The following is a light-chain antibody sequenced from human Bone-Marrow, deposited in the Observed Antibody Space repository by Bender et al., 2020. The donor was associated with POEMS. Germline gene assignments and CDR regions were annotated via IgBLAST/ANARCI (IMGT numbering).Light chain of an antibody. CDR1: SRDIGGHKY. Sequence: QSALTQPASVSGSPGQSITISCTGTSRDIGGHKYVSWYQQYPGKAPKVMIYDVTNRPSGVPDRFSGSRSGTSASLAITGLQAEDEADYHCHSYDYRLDHWVFGGGTRVTVL. J-gene: IGLJ3*02. CDR3: HSYDYRLDHWV. V-gene: IGLV2-14*01. CDR2: DVT.